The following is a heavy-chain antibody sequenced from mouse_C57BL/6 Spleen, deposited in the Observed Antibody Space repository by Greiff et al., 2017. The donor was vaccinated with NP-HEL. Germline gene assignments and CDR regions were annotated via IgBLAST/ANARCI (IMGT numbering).Heavy chain of an antibody. CDR1: GFTFNTYA. Sequence: EVKLVESGGGLVQPKGSLKLSCAASGFTFNTYAMHWVRQAPGKGLEWVARIRSKSSNYATYYADSVKDRFTISRDDSQSMLYLQMNNLKTEDTAMYYCVREKGVITYWYFDVWGTGTTVTVSS. J-gene: IGHJ1*03. CDR3: VREKGVITYWYFDV. D-gene: IGHD1-1*01. V-gene: IGHV10-3*01. CDR2: IRSKSSNYAT.